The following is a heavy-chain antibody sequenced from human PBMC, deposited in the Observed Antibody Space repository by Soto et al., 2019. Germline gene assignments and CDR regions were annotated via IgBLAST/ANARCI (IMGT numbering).Heavy chain of an antibody. CDR3: ARDWLGYCSGGSCYSLHAFDI. V-gene: IGHV3-48*02. CDR1: GFTFSSYS. J-gene: IGHJ3*02. Sequence: EVQLVESGGGLVQPGGSLRLSCAASGFTFSSYSMNWVRQAPGKGLEWVSYISSSSSTIYYADSVKGRFTISRDNAKNSLYLQMNSLRDEDTAVYYCARDWLGYCSGGSCYSLHAFDIWGQGTMVTVSS. CDR2: ISSSSSTI. D-gene: IGHD2-15*01.